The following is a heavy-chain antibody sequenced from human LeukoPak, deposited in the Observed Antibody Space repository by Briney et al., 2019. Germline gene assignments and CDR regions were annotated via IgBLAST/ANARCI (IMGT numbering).Heavy chain of an antibody. Sequence: PGGSLRLSCAASGFTFSSHYMNWVRQAPGKGLEWVSAISGSGGSTYYADSVKGRFTISRDNSKNTLYLQMNSLRAEDTAVYYCAKDYYYDTTTDAFDIWGQGTMVTVSS. CDR2: ISGSGGST. J-gene: IGHJ3*02. D-gene: IGHD3-22*01. V-gene: IGHV3-23*01. CDR1: GFTFSSHY. CDR3: AKDYYYDTTTDAFDI.